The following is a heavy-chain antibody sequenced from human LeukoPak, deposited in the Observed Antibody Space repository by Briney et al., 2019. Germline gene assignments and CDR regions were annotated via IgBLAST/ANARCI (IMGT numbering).Heavy chain of an antibody. D-gene: IGHD5-18*01. Sequence: PSETLSLTCTVSGGSISSYYWSWIRQPPGKGLEWIGYIYYSGSTYSNPSLKSRVTISVDTSKSQLYLKLSSVAAADTAVYYCARDGYTYGSFDYWGQGTLVTVSS. CDR1: GGSISSYY. V-gene: IGHV4-59*04. CDR3: ARDGYTYGSFDY. J-gene: IGHJ4*02. CDR2: IYYSGST.